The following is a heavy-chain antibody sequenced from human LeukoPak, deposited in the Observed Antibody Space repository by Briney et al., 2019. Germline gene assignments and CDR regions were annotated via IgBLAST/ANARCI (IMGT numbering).Heavy chain of an antibody. CDR2: INPNSGGT. CDR3: ARKYDILTGRTKEFDY. V-gene: IGHV1-2*02. J-gene: IGHJ4*02. D-gene: IGHD3-9*01. Sequence: ASVKVSCKASGYTFTGYYMHWVRQAPGQGLEWMGWINPNSGGTNYAQKFQGRVTMTRDTSISTAYMELSRLRSDDTAVYYCARKYDILTGRTKEFDYWGQGTLVTVSS. CDR1: GYTFTGYY.